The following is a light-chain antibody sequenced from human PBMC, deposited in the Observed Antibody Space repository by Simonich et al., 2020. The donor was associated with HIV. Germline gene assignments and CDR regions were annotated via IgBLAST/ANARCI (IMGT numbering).Light chain of an antibody. Sequence: DIVMTQSPDSLAVSLGERATINCKSSQSVLYSSNNKNYLAWYQQKPGQPPKLLIYWASTRESGVPDRCSGSESGTDFTLTISSLQAEDVAVYYCQQYYDTPYTFGQGTKLEIK. CDR2: WAS. J-gene: IGKJ2*01. CDR3: QQYYDTPYT. V-gene: IGKV4-1*01. CDR1: QSVLYSSNNKNY.